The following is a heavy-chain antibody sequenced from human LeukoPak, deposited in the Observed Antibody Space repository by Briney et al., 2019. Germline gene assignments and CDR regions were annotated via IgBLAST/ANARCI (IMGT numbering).Heavy chain of an antibody. V-gene: IGHV3-64D*06. Sequence: GGSLRLSCSASGFTFSSYAIHWVRQAPGKRLELVSSIPINGGSTYYADSVKGRFTISRGNSKNTLYLQMSSLRTEDTAVYYCVKRDSSGCYYDYWGQGTLVTVSS. CDR1: GFTFSSYA. D-gene: IGHD3-22*01. CDR3: VKRDSSGCYYDY. CDR2: IPINGGST. J-gene: IGHJ4*02.